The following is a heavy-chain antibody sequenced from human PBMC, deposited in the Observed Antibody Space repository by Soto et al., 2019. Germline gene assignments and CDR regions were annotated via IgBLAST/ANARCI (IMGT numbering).Heavy chain of an antibody. CDR2: IVVGSGNT. D-gene: IGHD3-22*01. J-gene: IGHJ4*02. V-gene: IGHV1-58*01. Sequence: SVKVSCKASGFTFTSSAVQWVRQARGQRLEWIGWIVVGSGNTNYSQKFQDRVTLTRDMSGNTAYMELNSLISEDTAVYYCAAPQDYDGCLDSWGQGTLVTVSS. CDR3: AAPQDYDGCLDS. CDR1: GFTFTSSA.